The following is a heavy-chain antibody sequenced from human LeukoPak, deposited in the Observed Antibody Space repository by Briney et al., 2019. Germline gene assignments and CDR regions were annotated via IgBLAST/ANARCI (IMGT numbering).Heavy chain of an antibody. CDR2: INSDGSST. CDR3: ARGPPYYYDSSGYYY. CDR1: GFTFSSYW. J-gene: IGHJ4*02. Sequence: PGGSLRLSCAASGFTFSSYWMHWVRQAPGKGLVWVSRINSDGSSTSYADSVKGRFTISRDNAKNTLYLQMNSLRAEDTAVHYCARGPPYYYDSSGYYYWGQVTLVTVSS. V-gene: IGHV3-74*01. D-gene: IGHD3-22*01.